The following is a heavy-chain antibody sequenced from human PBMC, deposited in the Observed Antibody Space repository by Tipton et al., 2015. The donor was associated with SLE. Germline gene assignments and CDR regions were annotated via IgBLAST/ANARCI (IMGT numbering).Heavy chain of an antibody. CDR3: ARHPGDGAFDI. D-gene: IGHD5-24*01. J-gene: IGHJ3*02. CDR1: GDSISGAASY. CDR2: VDDGGGA. Sequence: TLSLTCTVSGDSISGAASYWGWIRRPPGKGLEWIGSVDDGGGADYNPSLKSRLTISVDTSKNHFSLKLASVTAADTAVYYCARHPGDGAFDIWGRGTMVTVSS. V-gene: IGHV4-39*01.